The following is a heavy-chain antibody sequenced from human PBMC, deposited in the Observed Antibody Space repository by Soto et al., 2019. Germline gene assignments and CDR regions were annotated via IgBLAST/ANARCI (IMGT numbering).Heavy chain of an antibody. CDR2: ARNKANSHTT. J-gene: IGHJ4*02. Sequence: EVQVVESGGGLVQPGGSLRLSCAASGFTFSDHFMDWVRLAPGKGLEWLGRARNKANSHTTEYAASVKGRFIISRDDSKXSLYLQMNSLKTEDTAVYYCGRGFCSGGTCYSGDYWGQGTLVTVSS. CDR3: GRGFCSGGTCYSGDY. V-gene: IGHV3-72*01. CDR1: GFTFSDHF. D-gene: IGHD2-15*01.